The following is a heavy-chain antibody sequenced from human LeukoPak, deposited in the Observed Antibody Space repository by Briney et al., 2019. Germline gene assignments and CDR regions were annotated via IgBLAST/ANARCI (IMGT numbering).Heavy chain of an antibody. CDR3: ARPGPGYSYGS. Sequence: GGSLRLSCAASGFTFSSYEMNWVRQAPGKGLEWVSYISSSGSTIYYADSVKGRFTISRDNAKNSLYLQMNSLRAEDTAVYYCARPGPGYSYGSWGQGTLVTVSS. D-gene: IGHD5-18*01. CDR2: ISSSGSTI. CDR1: GFTFSSYE. V-gene: IGHV3-48*03. J-gene: IGHJ5*02.